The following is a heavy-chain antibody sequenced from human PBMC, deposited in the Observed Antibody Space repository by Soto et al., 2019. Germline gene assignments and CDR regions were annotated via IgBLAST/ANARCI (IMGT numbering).Heavy chain of an antibody. CDR3: ARRNDILTGYSNGWFDP. V-gene: IGHV4-34*01. J-gene: IGHJ5*02. CDR1: GGSFSGYY. CDR2: INHSGST. D-gene: IGHD3-9*01. Sequence: PSETLSLTCAVYGGSFSGYYWSWIRQPPGKGLEWIGEINHSGSTNYNPSLKSRVTISVDTSKNQFSLKMSSVTAADTAVFYCARRNDILTGYSNGWFDPWGQGTLVTVSS.